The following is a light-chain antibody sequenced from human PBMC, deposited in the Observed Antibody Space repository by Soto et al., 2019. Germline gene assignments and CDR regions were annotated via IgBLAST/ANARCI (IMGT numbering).Light chain of an antibody. CDR1: SGSVSTSYY. V-gene: IGLV8-61*01. J-gene: IGLJ3*02. Sequence: QTVVTQEPSFSVSHGRTVTLTCGLSSGSVSTSYYPSRYQQTPGQAPRTLIYSTNTRSSGVPDRFSGSILGNKAALTITGAQADDESDYYCVLYMGSGIWVFGGGTKLTVL. CDR3: VLYMGSGIWV. CDR2: STN.